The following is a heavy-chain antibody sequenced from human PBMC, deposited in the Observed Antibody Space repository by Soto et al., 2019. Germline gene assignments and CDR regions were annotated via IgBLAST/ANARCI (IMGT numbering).Heavy chain of an antibody. Sequence: VGSLRLSCSASGFTFSSYAMHWVRQAPGKGLEYVSAISSNGGSTYYADSVKGRFTISRDNSKNTLYLQMSSLRAEDTAVYYCVKTSEYIVATTSNWFDPWGQGTLVTVSS. CDR3: VKTSEYIVATTSNWFDP. V-gene: IGHV3-64D*06. CDR1: GFTFSSYA. CDR2: ISSNGGST. J-gene: IGHJ5*02. D-gene: IGHD5-12*01.